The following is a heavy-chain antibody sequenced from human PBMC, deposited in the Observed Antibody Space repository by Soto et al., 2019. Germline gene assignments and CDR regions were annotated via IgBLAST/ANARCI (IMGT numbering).Heavy chain of an antibody. D-gene: IGHD2-21*01. CDR2: IIPMLAAP. V-gene: IGHV1-69*01. CDR3: ARVGPPSPSVIWFFDL. J-gene: IGHJ2*01. CDR1: GGSFRTYA. Sequence: QGQLVQSGAEVKKPGSSVKVSCKASGGSFRTYAINWVRQAPGQGLEWMGGIIPMLAAPAHAQKFQGGIITMSGAPTYAQKFQGRLTITVAEPTTTAHMELSGLTSEATALYYCARVGPPSPSVIWFFDLWGRGALVTVSS.